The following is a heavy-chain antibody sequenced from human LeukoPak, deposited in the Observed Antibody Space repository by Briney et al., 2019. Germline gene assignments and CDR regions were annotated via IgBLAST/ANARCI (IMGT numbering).Heavy chain of an antibody. V-gene: IGHV1-69*04. CDR2: IVPILGIA. CDR1: GGTFSSYA. CDR3: ARVSHGRWGDYVGGKGIDAFDI. J-gene: IGHJ3*02. D-gene: IGHD4-17*01. Sequence: ASVKFSCKASGGTFSSYAISWVRQAPGQGLEWMGRIVPILGIANYAQKFQGRVTITADKSTSTAYMELSSLRSEDTAVYYCARVSHGRWGDYVGGKGIDAFDIWGQGTMVTVSS.